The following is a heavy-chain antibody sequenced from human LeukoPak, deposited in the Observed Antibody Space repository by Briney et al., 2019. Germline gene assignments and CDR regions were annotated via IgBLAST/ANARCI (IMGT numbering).Heavy chain of an antibody. J-gene: IGHJ3*02. CDR1: GFTFSSYE. V-gene: IGHV3-48*03. CDR3: ARESYYYDSSGYYPDAFDI. CDR2: ISSSGSTI. Sequence: GGSLRLSCAASGFTFSSYEMNWVRQAPGKGLEWVSYISSSGSTIYYADSVKGRFTISRDNAKNSLYLQMNSLRAEDTAVYYCARESYYYDSSGYYPDAFDIWGQGTMVTVSS. D-gene: IGHD3-22*01.